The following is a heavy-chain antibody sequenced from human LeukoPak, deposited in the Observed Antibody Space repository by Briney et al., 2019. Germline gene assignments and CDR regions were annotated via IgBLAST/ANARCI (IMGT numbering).Heavy chain of an antibody. Sequence: SETLSLTCTVSGGSVSNGSYYWSWIRQPPGKGLEWIGNMHYSGSTNYNPSLKSRVTISVDTSMNQFSLLLTSATAADTAVYYCARDSLLRGSGWDYWYFDLWGRGTLVTVSS. J-gene: IGHJ2*01. CDR2: MHYSGST. D-gene: IGHD6-25*01. V-gene: IGHV4-61*01. CDR1: GGSVSNGSYY. CDR3: ARDSLLRGSGWDYWYFDL.